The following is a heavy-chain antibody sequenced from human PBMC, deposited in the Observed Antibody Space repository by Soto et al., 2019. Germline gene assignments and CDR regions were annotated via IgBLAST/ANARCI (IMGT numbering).Heavy chain of an antibody. V-gene: IGHV1-69*06. CDR3: ARRDSGGFYRFFDS. J-gene: IGHJ4*02. D-gene: IGHD2-15*01. CDR2: TGSGTGPG. Sequence: PRASVKVSCKASGGSLSTNPISWVRQAPGQGLEWMGGTGSGTGPGNHAQKFQGRLTVTADKSTSTVYMELTNLSSEDTAVYYCARRDSGGFYRFFDSWGQGTLVTVSS. CDR1: GGSLSTNP.